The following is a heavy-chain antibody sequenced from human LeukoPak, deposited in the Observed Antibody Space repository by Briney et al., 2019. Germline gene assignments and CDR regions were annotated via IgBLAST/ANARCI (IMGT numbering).Heavy chain of an antibody. CDR3: ARAGGITMISGASDI. CDR1: GYTFTGYY. D-gene: IGHD3-22*01. J-gene: IGHJ3*02. Sequence: ASVKVSCKASGYTFTGYYMHWVRQAPGQGLEWMGWINPNSGGTNYAQKFQGRVTMTRDTSISTAYMELSRLRSDDTAVYYCARAGGITMISGASDIWGQGTMVTVSS. V-gene: IGHV1-2*02. CDR2: INPNSGGT.